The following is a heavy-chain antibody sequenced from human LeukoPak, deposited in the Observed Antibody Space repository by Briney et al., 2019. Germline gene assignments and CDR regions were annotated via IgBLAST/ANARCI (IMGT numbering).Heavy chain of an antibody. Sequence: PGGSLRLSCAASGFNFSNYGMNWIRQTPGKGLEWVSFIGSDANDKRYGDSVKGRFAISRDNSKNSLFLEMNRLTVQDTAVYYCVNEDGAYDIWGQGTMVSVFS. CDR3: VNEDGAYDI. J-gene: IGHJ3*02. CDR2: IGSDANDK. CDR1: GFNFSNYG. V-gene: IGHV3-30*02. D-gene: IGHD2-21*01.